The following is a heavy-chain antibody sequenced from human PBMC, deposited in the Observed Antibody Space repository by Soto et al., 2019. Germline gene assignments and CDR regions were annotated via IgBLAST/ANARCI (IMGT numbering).Heavy chain of an antibody. D-gene: IGHD6-13*01. Sequence: ASVKVSCKVSGYXHTELSMHWVRQAPGKGLEWMGGFDPEDGETIYAQKFQGRVTMTEDTSTDTAYMELSSLRSEDTAVYYCATAIADYFDYWGQGTLVTVSS. CDR2: FDPEDGET. V-gene: IGHV1-24*01. CDR1: GYXHTELS. CDR3: ATAIADYFDY. J-gene: IGHJ4*02.